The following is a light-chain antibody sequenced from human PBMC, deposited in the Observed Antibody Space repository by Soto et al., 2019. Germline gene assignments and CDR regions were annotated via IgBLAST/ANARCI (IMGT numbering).Light chain of an antibody. V-gene: IGKV1-39*01. CDR1: QNIKKY. Sequence: DIQRTQSHSSLSASFGDRFTITCLASQNIKKYLNWYQQKPGKAPKLLIYTASSLQVGLPSRFSGSGSGTDFTLTISSLQPEDSATYYCQQSFGTPLTFGGGTKVDI. CDR2: TAS. CDR3: QQSFGTPLT. J-gene: IGKJ4*01.